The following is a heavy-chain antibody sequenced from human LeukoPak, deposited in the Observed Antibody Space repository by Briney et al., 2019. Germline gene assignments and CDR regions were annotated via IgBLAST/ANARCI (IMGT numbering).Heavy chain of an antibody. CDR1: GGSISSGGYY. CDR3: ARWLRVGPQNWFDP. V-gene: IGHV4-31*03. J-gene: IGHJ5*02. CDR2: IYYSGST. D-gene: IGHD3-10*01. Sequence: PSETLSLTCTVSGGSISSGGYYWSWIRQHPGKGLEWIGCIYYSGSTYYNPSLKSRVTISVDTSKNQFSLKLSSVTAADTAVYYCARWLRVGPQNWFDPWGQGTLVTVSS.